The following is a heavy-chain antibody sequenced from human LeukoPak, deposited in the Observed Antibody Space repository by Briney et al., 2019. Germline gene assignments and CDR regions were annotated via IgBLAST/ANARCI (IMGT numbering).Heavy chain of an antibody. CDR1: GFTFTNHA. CDR2: ISGSGDAT. J-gene: IGHJ4*02. D-gene: IGHD1-20*01. V-gene: IGHV3-23*01. Sequence: GGSLRLSCAASGFTFTNHAMSWVRQAPGKGLEWVSAISGSGDATKYADSVKGRFTISRDNSKNTLYLQMNSLRAEDTAVYYCAKESPAPITQPYFDYWGQGTLVTVSS. CDR3: AKESPAPITQPYFDY.